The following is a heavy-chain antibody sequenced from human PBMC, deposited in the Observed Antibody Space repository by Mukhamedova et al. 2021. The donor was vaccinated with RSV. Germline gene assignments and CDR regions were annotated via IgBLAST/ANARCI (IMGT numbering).Heavy chain of an antibody. V-gene: IGHV3-30*01. D-gene: IGHD1-26*01. CDR3: ARINGVGVTENWFDP. Sequence: VKGRFTISRDNSKNTLYLQMNSLRAEDTAVYYCARINGVGVTENWFDPWGQGTLVTVSS. J-gene: IGHJ5*02.